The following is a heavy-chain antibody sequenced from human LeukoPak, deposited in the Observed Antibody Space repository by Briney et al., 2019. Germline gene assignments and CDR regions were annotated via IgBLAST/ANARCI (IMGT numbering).Heavy chain of an antibody. V-gene: IGHV3-23*01. CDR3: AKDLGDYYDSSGYYQLPPSWFDP. J-gene: IGHJ5*02. Sequence: GGSLRLSCAASGFTFSNYWMHWVRQAPGKGLEWVSAISGSGGSTYYADSVKGRFTISRDNSKNTLYLQMNSLRAEDTAVYYCAKDLGDYYDSSGYYQLPPSWFDPWGQGTLVTVSS. CDR1: GFTFSNYW. CDR2: ISGSGGST. D-gene: IGHD3-22*01.